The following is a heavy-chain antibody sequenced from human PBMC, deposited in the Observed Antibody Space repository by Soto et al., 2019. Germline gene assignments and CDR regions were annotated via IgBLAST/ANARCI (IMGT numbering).Heavy chain of an antibody. CDR1: GDTFKNCV. V-gene: IGHV1-69*01. CDR3: AAELGFGKLSVV. Sequence: QVQVVQSGVEVRRPGSSVKVSCKASGDTFKNCVISWVRQAPGQGLEWMGGIIPLFGTTDFAQRFQGRLTITTDESTTTAYMELSRLRPEATATYYGAAELGFGKLSVVWGQGTTVIVSS. J-gene: IGHJ6*02. D-gene: IGHD3-10*01. CDR2: IIPLFGTT.